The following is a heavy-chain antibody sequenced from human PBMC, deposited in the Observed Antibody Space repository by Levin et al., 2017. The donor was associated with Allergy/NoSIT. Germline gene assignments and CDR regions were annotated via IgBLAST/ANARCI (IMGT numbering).Heavy chain of an antibody. J-gene: IGHJ5*02. CDR2: INTNTGNP. D-gene: IGHD3-3*01. CDR3: ARDQAFYDFWSGYLYNWFDP. Sequence: ASVKVSCKASGYTFTSYAMNWVRQAPGQGLEWMGWINTNTGNPTYAQGFTGRFVFSLDTSVSTAYLQISSLKAEDTAVYYCARDQAFYDFWSGYLYNWFDPWGQGTLVTVSS. V-gene: IGHV7-4-1*02. CDR1: GYTFTSYA.